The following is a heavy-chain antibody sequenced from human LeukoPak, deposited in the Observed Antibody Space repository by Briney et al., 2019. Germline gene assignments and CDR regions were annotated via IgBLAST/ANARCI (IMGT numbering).Heavy chain of an antibody. V-gene: IGHV1-18*01. CDR2: ISAYNGNT. CDR3: ARVRSYSYGDNWFDP. D-gene: IGHD5-18*01. CDR1: GGTFSSYA. J-gene: IGHJ5*02. Sequence: ASVKVSCKASGGTFSSYAISWVRQAPGQGLEWMGWISAYNGNTNYAQKFQGRVTMTRDMSTSTVYMELSSLRSEDTAVYYCARVRSYSYGDNWFDPWGQGTLVTVSS.